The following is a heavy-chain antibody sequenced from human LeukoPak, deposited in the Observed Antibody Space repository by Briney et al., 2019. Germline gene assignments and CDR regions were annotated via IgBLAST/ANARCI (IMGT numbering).Heavy chain of an antibody. CDR2: ISGNGGST. CDR3: ARVFPPIVVVVAATTLGYYYFDY. D-gene: IGHD2-15*01. CDR1: GFTFSDYY. V-gene: IGHV3-23*01. J-gene: IGHJ4*02. Sequence: GGSLRLSCAASGFTFSDYYMSWIRQAPGKGLEWVSVISGNGGSTYYADSVKGRFTISRDTSKNTLYLQMNSLRAEDTAVYYCARVFPPIVVVVAATTLGYYYFDYWGQGTLVTVSS.